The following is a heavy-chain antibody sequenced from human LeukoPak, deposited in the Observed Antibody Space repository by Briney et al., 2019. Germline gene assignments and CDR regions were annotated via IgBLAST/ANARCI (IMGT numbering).Heavy chain of an antibody. CDR1: GFTFSSYG. Sequence: GGSLRLSCAASGFTFSSYGMHWVRQAPGKGLEWVAVIWYDGTYKYYADSVKGRFTISRDNSKDTLYLQMNSLRAEDTAMYYCARRVSGSGKMDVWGQGTTVTVSS. CDR3: ARRVSGSGKMDV. D-gene: IGHD3-10*01. V-gene: IGHV3-33*01. J-gene: IGHJ6*02. CDR2: IWYDGTYK.